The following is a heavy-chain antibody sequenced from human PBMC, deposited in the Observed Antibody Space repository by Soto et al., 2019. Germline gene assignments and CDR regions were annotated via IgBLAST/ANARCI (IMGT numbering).Heavy chain of an antibody. V-gene: IGHV1-2*02. CDR1: GYTFTGYY. Sequence: ASVKVSCKASGYTFTGYYLHWVRQAPGQGLEWMGWINPNSGGTNYAQKFQGRVTMTRDTSISTAYMELSRLRSDDTAVYYCARGRTGTTSYFDYWGQGNLVTVSS. J-gene: IGHJ4*02. CDR2: INPNSGGT. CDR3: ARGRTGTTSYFDY. D-gene: IGHD1-1*01.